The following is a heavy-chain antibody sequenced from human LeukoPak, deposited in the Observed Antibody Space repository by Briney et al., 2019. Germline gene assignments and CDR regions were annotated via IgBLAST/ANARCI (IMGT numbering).Heavy chain of an antibody. CDR1: GGSFSGYY. CDR3: ARDLLGMDL. Sequence: SETLSLTCAVYGGSFSGYYWSWIRQPPGKGLEWIGEINHSGSTNYNPSLKSRVTISVDTSKNQFSLKLSSVTAADTAVYYCARDLLGMDLWGRGTLVTVSS. J-gene: IGHJ2*01. CDR2: INHSGST. V-gene: IGHV4-34*01.